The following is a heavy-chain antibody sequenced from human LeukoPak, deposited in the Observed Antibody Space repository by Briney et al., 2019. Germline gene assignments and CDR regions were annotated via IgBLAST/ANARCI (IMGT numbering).Heavy chain of an antibody. V-gene: IGHV4-39*01. Sequence: SETLSLTCTVSGGSINSHSYYWGWIRQPPGKGREWIGSVYYDGTSYSNPSLKSRVAVFVDTSRDQFSLDLSFVSAADTALYYCVRHISTNTGYFDSCGHGTLVSVSS. J-gene: IGHJ4*01. CDR1: GGSINSHSYY. D-gene: IGHD5-24*01. CDR2: VYYDGTS. CDR3: VRHISTNTGYFDS.